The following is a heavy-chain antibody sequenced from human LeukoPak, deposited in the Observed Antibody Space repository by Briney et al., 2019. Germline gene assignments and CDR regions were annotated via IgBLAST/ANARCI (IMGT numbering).Heavy chain of an antibody. CDR2: ISGSGGST. CDR1: GFTFSSYA. CDR3: AKGDTYYYDSSGYTFDY. Sequence: GGSLRLSCAASGFTFSSYAMSWVRQAPGKGLEWVSAISGSGGSTYYADSVKGRFTISRVNSKNTLYLQMNSLRAEDTAVYYCAKGDTYYYDSSGYTFDYWGQGTLVTVSS. D-gene: IGHD3-22*01. V-gene: IGHV3-23*01. J-gene: IGHJ4*02.